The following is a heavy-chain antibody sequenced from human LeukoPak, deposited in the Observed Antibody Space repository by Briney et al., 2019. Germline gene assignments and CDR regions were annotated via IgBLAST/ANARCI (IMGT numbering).Heavy chain of an antibody. CDR3: ARHHSSAYPFDY. D-gene: IGHD3-22*01. CDR1: GGSISHYY. V-gene: IGHV4-59*08. J-gene: IGHJ4*02. Sequence: PSETLSLTCTVSGGSISHYYWSWIRQPPGKGLEWIGYVSNSGTTNYRPSLRSRVTVSVDTSQNHVPLKLTSMTAADTGLYYCARHHSSAYPFDYWGQGTLVTVSS. CDR2: VSNSGTT.